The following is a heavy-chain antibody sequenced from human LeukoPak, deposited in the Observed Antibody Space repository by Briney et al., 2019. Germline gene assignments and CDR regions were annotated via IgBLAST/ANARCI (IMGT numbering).Heavy chain of an antibody. CDR1: GFTFSSYG. J-gene: IGHJ4*02. Sequence: PGGSLRLSCAASGFTFSSYGMSWVRQAPGKGLEWVSAISGSGGSTYYADSVKGRFTISRDNSKNTLYLQMNSLRAEDTAVYYCASAGQEQWLVDYWGQGTLVTVSS. V-gene: IGHV3-23*01. D-gene: IGHD6-19*01. CDR3: ASAGQEQWLVDY. CDR2: ISGSGGST.